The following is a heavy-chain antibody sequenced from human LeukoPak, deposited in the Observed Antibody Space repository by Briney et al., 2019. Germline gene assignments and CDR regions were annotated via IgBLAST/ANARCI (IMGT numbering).Heavy chain of an antibody. CDR3: AREYSSSWSDAFDI. CDR1: GYTFTSYA. CDR2: INTNTGNP. D-gene: IGHD6-13*01. J-gene: IGHJ3*02. V-gene: IGHV7-4-1*02. Sequence: ASAKVSCKASGYTFTSYAMNWVRQAPGQGLEWMGWINTNTGNPTYAQGFTGRFVFSLDTSVSTAYLQISSLKAEDTAVYYCAREYSSSWSDAFDIWGQGTMVTVSS.